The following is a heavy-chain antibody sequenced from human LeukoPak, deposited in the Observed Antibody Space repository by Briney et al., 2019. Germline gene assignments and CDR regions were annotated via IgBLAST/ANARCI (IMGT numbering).Heavy chain of an antibody. CDR1: GFTFSSYA. CDR2: ISYDGSNK. V-gene: IGHV3-30*04. J-gene: IGHJ4*02. Sequence: QPGGSLRLSCAASGFTFSSYAMHWVRQAPGKGLEWVAAISYDGSNKYYADSVKGRFTISRDNSKNTLYLQMNSLRAEDTAVYYCARDLKLYGSGDLDYWGQGTLVTVSS. D-gene: IGHD3-10*01. CDR3: ARDLKLYGSGDLDY.